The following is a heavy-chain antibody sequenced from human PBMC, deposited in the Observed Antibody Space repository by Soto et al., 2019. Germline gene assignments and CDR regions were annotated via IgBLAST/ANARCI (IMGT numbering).Heavy chain of an antibody. CDR2: IYPSDSDT. J-gene: IGHJ4*02. Sequence: ESLKVSFKGSGYKFAGYWIAWVRQMPGKGLELMGIIYPSDSDTRYRPSFQGQVTISADKSISSAYLQWSSLRASDTAMYYCARGGVSTRTFDYWGQGTPVTVPS. V-gene: IGHV5-51*01. D-gene: IGHD3-3*01. CDR3: ARGGVSTRTFDY. CDR1: GYKFAGYW.